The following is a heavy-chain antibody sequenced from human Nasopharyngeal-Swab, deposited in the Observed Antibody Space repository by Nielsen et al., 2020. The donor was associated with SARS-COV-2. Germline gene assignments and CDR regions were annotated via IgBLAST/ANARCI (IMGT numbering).Heavy chain of an antibody. CDR1: GFTFSSYW. J-gene: IGHJ6*03. CDR2: IKQDGSEK. CDR3: ARGQVSNYYYMDV. D-gene: IGHD6-6*01. Sequence: GESLKISCAASGFTFSSYWMSWVRQAPGKGLEWVANIKQDGSEKYYVDSVKGRFTISRDNAKNSLYLQMNSLRAEDTAVYYCARGQVSNYYYMDVWGKGTTVTVSS. V-gene: IGHV3-7*01.